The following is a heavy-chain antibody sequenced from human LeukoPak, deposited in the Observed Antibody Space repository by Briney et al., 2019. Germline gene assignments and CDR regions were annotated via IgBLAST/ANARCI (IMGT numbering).Heavy chain of an antibody. CDR2: ISHSGST. CDR3: ATQSRPSVVPAAIGQYNWFDP. J-gene: IGHJ5*02. CDR1: GGSFSGYY. Sequence: PSETLSLTCAVYGGSFSGYYWSWIRQPPGKGLEWIGEISHSGSTNYNPSLKSRVTISVDTSKNQFSLKLSSVTAADTAVYYCATQSRPSVVPAAIGQYNWFDPWGQGTLVTVSS. V-gene: IGHV4-34*01. D-gene: IGHD2-2*01.